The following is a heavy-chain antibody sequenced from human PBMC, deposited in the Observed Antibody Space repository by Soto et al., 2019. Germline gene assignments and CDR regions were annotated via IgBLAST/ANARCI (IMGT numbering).Heavy chain of an antibody. Sequence: ASVKVSCKASGYTFTSYYMHWVRQAPGPGLEWMGIINPSGGSTSYAQKFQGRVTMTRDTSTSTVYMELSSLRSEDTAVYYCARYEAGYRRAHDVFDIWGQGTMVTVSS. D-gene: IGHD6-13*01. CDR2: INPSGGST. CDR1: GYTFTSYY. V-gene: IGHV1-46*03. J-gene: IGHJ3*02. CDR3: ARYEAGYRRAHDVFDI.